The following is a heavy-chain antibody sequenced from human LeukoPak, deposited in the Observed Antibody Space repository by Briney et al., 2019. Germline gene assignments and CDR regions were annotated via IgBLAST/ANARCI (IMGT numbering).Heavy chain of an antibody. CDR3: ARVPPQGYYYMDV. V-gene: IGHV3-11*04. J-gene: IGHJ6*03. CDR2: ISSSGSTI. Sequence: GGSLRLSCAASGFTFSDYYMSWIRQAPGKGLEWVSHISSSGSTIYYADSVKGRFTISRDNAKNSLYLQMNSLRAEDTAVYYCARVPPQGYYYMDVWGKGATVTISS. CDR1: GFTFSDYY.